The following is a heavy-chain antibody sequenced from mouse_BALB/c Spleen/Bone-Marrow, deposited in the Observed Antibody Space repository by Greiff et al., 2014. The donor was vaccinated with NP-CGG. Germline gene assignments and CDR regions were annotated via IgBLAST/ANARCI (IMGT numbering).Heavy chain of an antibody. V-gene: IGHV1-7*01. CDR1: GYTFTSYW. Sequence: QVQLQQSGAELAKPGASVKMSCKASGYTFTSYWMHWVKQRPGQGLEWIGYINPSTGYTEYNQKFKDKATLTADKYSSTAYMQLSSLTSGDSAVYYCAREGYYGSPFAYWGQGTLVTVSA. J-gene: IGHJ3*01. D-gene: IGHD1-1*01. CDR2: INPSTGYT. CDR3: AREGYYGSPFAY.